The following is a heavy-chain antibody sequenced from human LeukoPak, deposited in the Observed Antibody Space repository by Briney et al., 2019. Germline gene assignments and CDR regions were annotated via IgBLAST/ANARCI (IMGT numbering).Heavy chain of an antibody. J-gene: IGHJ3*02. CDR1: GVTFSSYS. CDR2: IIGISRNI. Sequence: GGALRLSCAESGVTFSSYSINWVCAGPGEGLWCVSYIIGISRNISNADSVKGRFTISRDNAKASLYLQMNSLKAEDTAVYYCARDSYYYDSSGYHHASFDSWGQGTLATVSS. V-gene: IGHV3-21*01. D-gene: IGHD3-22*01. CDR3: ARDSYYYDSSGYHHASFDS.